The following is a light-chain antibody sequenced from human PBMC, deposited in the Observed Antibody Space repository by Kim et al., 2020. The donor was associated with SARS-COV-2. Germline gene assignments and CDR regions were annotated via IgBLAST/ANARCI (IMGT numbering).Light chain of an antibody. Sequence: ASVGDRVTITCRACQTVSSWLAWYQQKPGKAPKVLIYKASDLESGVPIRFSGSGFGTEFTLTISSLQPDDFAIYYCQQYDAYPWTFGQGTKVEIK. CDR3: QQYDAYPWT. CDR2: KAS. V-gene: IGKV1-5*03. CDR1: QTVSSW. J-gene: IGKJ1*01.